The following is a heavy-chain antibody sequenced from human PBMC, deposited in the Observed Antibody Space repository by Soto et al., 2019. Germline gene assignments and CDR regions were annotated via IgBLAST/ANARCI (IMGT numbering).Heavy chain of an antibody. V-gene: IGHV4-34*01. CDR3: ARGGRDGYTV. D-gene: IGHD5-12*01. J-gene: IGHJ4*02. CDR1: GGSFSGYY. Sequence: QVQLQQWGAGLLKPSETLSLTCAVYGGSFSGYYWSWIRQPPGKGLEWIGEINHSGSTNYNPSLKXXVXIXXDTSQNQFSLKLSSVTAADTAVYYCARGGRDGYTVWGQGTLVTVSS. CDR2: INHSGST.